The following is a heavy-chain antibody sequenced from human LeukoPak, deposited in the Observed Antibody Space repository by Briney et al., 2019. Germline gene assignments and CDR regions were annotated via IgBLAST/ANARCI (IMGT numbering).Heavy chain of an antibody. V-gene: IGHV4-30-2*01. CDR1: GGSISSGGYS. Sequence: PSETLSLTCAVSGGSISSGGYSWSWIRQPPGKGLEWIGYIYHSGSTYYNPSLKSRVTISVDRSKNQFSLKLNSVTAADTAVYYCARVNWGSYGAFDIWGQGTMVTVSS. J-gene: IGHJ3*02. CDR2: IYHSGST. D-gene: IGHD7-27*01. CDR3: ARVNWGSYGAFDI.